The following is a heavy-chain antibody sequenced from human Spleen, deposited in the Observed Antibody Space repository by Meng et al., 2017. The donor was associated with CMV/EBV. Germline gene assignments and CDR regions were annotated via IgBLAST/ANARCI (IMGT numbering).Heavy chain of an antibody. V-gene: IGHV4-34*01. CDR2: INHSGST. CDR3: ARAYCSSTSYYFDYYGMDV. Sequence: SETLSLTCAVYGGSFSGYYWSWIRQPPGKGLECIGEINHSGSTNYNPSLKSRVTISVDTSKNQFSLKLSSVTAADTAVYYCARAYCSSTSYYFDYYGMDVWGQGTTVTVSS. CDR1: GGSFSGYY. D-gene: IGHD2-2*01. J-gene: IGHJ6*02.